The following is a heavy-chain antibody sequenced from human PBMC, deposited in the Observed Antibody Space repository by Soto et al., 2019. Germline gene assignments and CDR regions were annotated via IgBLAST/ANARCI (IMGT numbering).Heavy chain of an antibody. CDR2: INDRGSI. CDR3: ARESHDILTGPPWVWYFDL. V-gene: IGHV4-34*01. J-gene: IGHJ2*01. D-gene: IGHD3-9*01. CDR1: GGSFSGYY. Sequence: QVQLQQWGAGPLRPLETLSLTCGVSGGSFSGYYWAWIRQSPGKGLEWIGEINDRGSINYNPSLKSLVSISVDTSKNHYSLNLRSVTAADTGVYYCARESHDILTGPPWVWYFDLWGRGTLVTVSS.